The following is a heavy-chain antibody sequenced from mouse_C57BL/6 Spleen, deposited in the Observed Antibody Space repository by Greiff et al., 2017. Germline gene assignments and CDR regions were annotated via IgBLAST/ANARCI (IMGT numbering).Heavy chain of an antibody. D-gene: IGHD1-1*01. J-gene: IGHJ2*01. CDR2: ITPSTGGT. Sequence: VQLQQSGPELVKPGASVKISCKASGYSFTGYYMNWVKQSPEKSLEWIGEITPSTGGTTYNQKFKAKATLTVDKSSSTAYMQLKSLTSEDSAVYYCARRGYYGSSPSFDYWGQGTTLTVSS. V-gene: IGHV1-42*01. CDR3: ARRGYYGSSPSFDY. CDR1: GYSFTGYY.